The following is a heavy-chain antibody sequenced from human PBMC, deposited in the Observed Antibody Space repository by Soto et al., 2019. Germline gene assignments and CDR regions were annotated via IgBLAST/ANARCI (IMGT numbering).Heavy chain of an antibody. CDR3: ARDGYSSGWGVYYYYYGMDV. V-gene: IGHV6-1*01. D-gene: IGHD6-19*01. Sequence: PSQTLSLTCVISGDSVSSNSAAWNWIRQSPSRGLEWLGRTYYRSKWYNDYAVSVKSRITINPDTSKNQFSLQLNSVTPEDTAVYYCARDGYSSGWGVYYYYYGMDVWGQGTTVTVSS. CDR1: GDSVSSNSAA. CDR2: TYYRSKWYN. J-gene: IGHJ6*02.